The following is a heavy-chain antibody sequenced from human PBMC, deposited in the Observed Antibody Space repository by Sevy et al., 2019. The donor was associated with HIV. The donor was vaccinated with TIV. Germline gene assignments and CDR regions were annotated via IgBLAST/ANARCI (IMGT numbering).Heavy chain of an antibody. CDR3: AKMGSGYYDSGGYSPFDY. V-gene: IGHV3-23*01. J-gene: IGHJ4*02. CDR2: ISGSGDST. CDR1: GLTFSSYA. Sequence: GESLKISCAASGLTFSSYAMSWVRQAPGKGLEWVSVISGSGDSTYYADSVKGRFTISRDNSKNTLYLQMNSLRAEDTAVYYCAKMGSGYYDSGGYSPFDYWGQGTLVTVSS. D-gene: IGHD3-22*01.